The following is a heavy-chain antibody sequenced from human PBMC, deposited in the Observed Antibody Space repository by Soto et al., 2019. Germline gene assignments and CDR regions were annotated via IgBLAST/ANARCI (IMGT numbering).Heavy chain of an antibody. J-gene: IGHJ6*02. CDR1: GYSFTDYH. D-gene: IGHD2-8*01. V-gene: IGHV1-2*04. CDR3: ARGDSTDCSNGVCSFFYNHDTDV. CDR2: INPKSGGT. Sequence: ASVKVSCKASGYSFTDYHIHWVRQAPGQGLEWLGRINPKSGGTSTAQKFQGWVTTTTDTSISTASMELTRLTSDDTAIYYCARGDSTDCSNGVCSFFYNHDTDVWGQGTTVTVSS.